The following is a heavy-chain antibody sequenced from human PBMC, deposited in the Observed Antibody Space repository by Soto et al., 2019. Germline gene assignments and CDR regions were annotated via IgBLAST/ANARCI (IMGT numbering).Heavy chain of an antibody. CDR3: ARLPSRHLVDY. J-gene: IGHJ4*02. CDR1: GSSINSSGYY. Sequence: SETLSLTCTVSGSSINSSGYYWGWIRQPPGKGLEWIGSMFYGVSTYYNPSLKSRVTVSVDTSKNQFSLNLRSVTAADTAVYYCARLPSRHLVDYCGQGTLVTVS. D-gene: IGHD3-3*02. CDR2: MFYGVST. V-gene: IGHV4-39*01.